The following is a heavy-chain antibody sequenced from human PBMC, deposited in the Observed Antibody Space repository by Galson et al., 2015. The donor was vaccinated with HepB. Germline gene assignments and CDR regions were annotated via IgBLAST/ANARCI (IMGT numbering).Heavy chain of an antibody. CDR1: GYTFTSYA. Sequence: SVKVSCKASGYTFTSYAMHWVRQAPGQRLEWMGWINAGNGNTKYSQKFQGRVTITRDTSASTAYMELSSLRSEDTAVYYCARGGRCSGGSCYVIWFDPWGQGTLVTVSS. V-gene: IGHV1-3*01. D-gene: IGHD2-15*01. J-gene: IGHJ5*02. CDR3: ARGGRCSGGSCYVIWFDP. CDR2: INAGNGNT.